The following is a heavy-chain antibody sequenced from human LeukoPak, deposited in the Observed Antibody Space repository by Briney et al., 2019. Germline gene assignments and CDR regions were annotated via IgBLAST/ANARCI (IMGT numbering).Heavy chain of an antibody. V-gene: IGHV4-34*01. J-gene: IGHJ6*03. CDR1: DGSFSGYY. CDR3: AREVPYIMITFGGVRYYMDV. CDR2: INHSGST. D-gene: IGHD3-16*01. Sequence: SETLSLTCAVYDGSFSGYYWSWIRQPPGKGLEWIGEINHSGSTNYNPSLKSRVTISVDTSKNQFSLKLSSVTAADTAVYYCAREVPYIMITFGGVRYYMDVWGKGTTVTVSS.